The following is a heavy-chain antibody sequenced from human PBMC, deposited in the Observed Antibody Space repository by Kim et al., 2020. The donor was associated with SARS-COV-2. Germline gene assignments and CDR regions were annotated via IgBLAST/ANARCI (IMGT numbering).Heavy chain of an antibody. J-gene: IGHJ4*02. CDR2: INHSGST. D-gene: IGHD3-10*01. Sequence: SETLSLTCAVYGGSFSGYYWSWIRQPPGKGLEWIGEINHSGSTNYNPSLKSRVTISVDTSKNQFSLKLSSVTAADTAVYYCARDTHTVGYYYGSGSYPNWGQGTLVTVSS. CDR3: ARDTHTVGYYYGSGSYPN. CDR1: GGSFSGYY. V-gene: IGHV4-34*01.